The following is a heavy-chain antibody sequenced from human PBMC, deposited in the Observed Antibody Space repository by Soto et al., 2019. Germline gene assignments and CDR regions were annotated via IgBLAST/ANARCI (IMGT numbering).Heavy chain of an antibody. Sequence: EVQLVESGGGLVKPGGSLRLSCAASGFTFSSYSMNWVRQAPGKGLEWVSSISSSSSYIYYADSVKGRFTISRDNAKNSLYLQMNSLRAEDTAVYYCARSLAAADTPDYYYYYGMDVWGQGTTVTVSS. CDR2: ISSSSSYI. V-gene: IGHV3-21*01. CDR3: ARSLAAADTPDYYYYYGMDV. D-gene: IGHD6-13*01. CDR1: GFTFSSYS. J-gene: IGHJ6*02.